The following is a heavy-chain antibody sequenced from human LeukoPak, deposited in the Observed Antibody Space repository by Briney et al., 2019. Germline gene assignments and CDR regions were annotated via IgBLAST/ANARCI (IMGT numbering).Heavy chain of an antibody. J-gene: IGHJ4*02. V-gene: IGHV1-69*13. CDR2: IIPIFGTA. CDR3: ARGSLASSGWYVLDY. CDR1: GGTFCSYA. Sequence: ASVKVSCKASGGTFCSYAISWVRQAPGQGLEWMGGIIPIFGTANYAQKFQGRVTITADESTSTAYMELSSLRSEDTAVYYCARGSLASSGWYVLDYWGQGTLVTVSS. D-gene: IGHD6-19*01.